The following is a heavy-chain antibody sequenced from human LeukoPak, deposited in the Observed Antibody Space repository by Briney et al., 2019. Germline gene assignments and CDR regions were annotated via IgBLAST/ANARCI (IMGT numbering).Heavy chain of an antibody. Sequence: GGSLRLSCAASGFTFSSYWLNWVRQAPGKGLEWVANIKQDGSEKYYVDSVKGRFIISRDNAKNSLYLQMNSLRVEDTAVYYCTRPGAMDWGQGTLVTVSS. J-gene: IGHJ4*02. V-gene: IGHV3-7*05. CDR2: IKQDGSEK. CDR1: GFTFSSYW. D-gene: IGHD5-18*01. CDR3: TRPGAMD.